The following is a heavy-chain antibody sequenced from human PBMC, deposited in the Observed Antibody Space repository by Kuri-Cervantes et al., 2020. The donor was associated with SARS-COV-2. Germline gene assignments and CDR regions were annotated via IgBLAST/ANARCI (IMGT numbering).Heavy chain of an antibody. CDR2: ISGSGGST. J-gene: IGHJ6*02. V-gene: IGHV3-23*01. D-gene: IGHD4-17*01. CDR1: GFTFSSYA. Sequence: GGSLRLSCAASGFTFSSYAMSWVRQAPGKGLEWVSAISGSGGSTYYADSVKGRFTISRDNSKNTLYLQMNSLRVEDTAVYYCARDTKRAPGEPYYGMDVWGPGTTVTVSS. CDR3: ARDTKRAPGEPYYGMDV.